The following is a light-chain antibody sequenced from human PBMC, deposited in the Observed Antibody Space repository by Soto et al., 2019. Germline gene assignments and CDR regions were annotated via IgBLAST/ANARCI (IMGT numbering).Light chain of an antibody. Sequence: DIQLTQSPSFLSASVGDRVTITCRASQGISSYLAWYQQKPGKAPKLLIYAASTLQSGVPSRFSGSGSGTDFTLTISSLQPEDFATYYCLHLNSYPRFTFGPGTEVDIK. CDR3: LHLNSYPRFT. J-gene: IGKJ3*01. V-gene: IGKV1-9*01. CDR1: QGISSY. CDR2: AAS.